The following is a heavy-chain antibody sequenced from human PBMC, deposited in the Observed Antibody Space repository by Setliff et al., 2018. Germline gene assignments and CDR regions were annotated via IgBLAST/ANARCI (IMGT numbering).Heavy chain of an antibody. D-gene: IGHD5-18*01. V-gene: IGHV3-23*01. CDR2: ITGGGGST. Sequence: GGSLRLSCAASGFTFSNYAMSWVRRAPGKGLAWVSGITGGGGSTYYADPVKGRFTISRDNAKNSLDLQMDSLRGEDTAVYYCVRDRWKVMVNRGDDAFDLWGQGAMVTVSS. J-gene: IGHJ3*01. CDR3: VRDRWKVMVNRGDDAFDL. CDR1: GFTFSNYA.